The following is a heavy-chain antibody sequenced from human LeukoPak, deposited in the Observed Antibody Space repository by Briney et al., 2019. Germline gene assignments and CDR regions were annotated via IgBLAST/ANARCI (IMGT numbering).Heavy chain of an antibody. V-gene: IGHV3-23*01. CDR1: GFTFSSYA. CDR2: ISGSGGST. D-gene: IGHD3-22*01. Sequence: GGSLRLSCAASGFTFSSYAMSWVLQAPGKGLEWVSAISGSGGSTYYADSVKGRFTISRDNSKNTLYLQMNSLRAEDTAVYYCAKTSIYYDSSGPDYWGQGTLVTVSS. CDR3: AKTSIYYDSSGPDY. J-gene: IGHJ4*02.